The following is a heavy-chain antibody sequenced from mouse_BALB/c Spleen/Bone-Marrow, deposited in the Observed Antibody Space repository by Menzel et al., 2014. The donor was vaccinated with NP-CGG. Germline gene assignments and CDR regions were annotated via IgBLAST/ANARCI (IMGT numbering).Heavy chain of an antibody. J-gene: IGHJ4*01. CDR3: ARSGKVRNAMDY. CDR1: GYTFTDYA. CDR2: ISSYYGDA. V-gene: IGHV1S137*01. D-gene: IGHD2-14*01. Sequence: QVQLKQSGAELVRPGVSVKISCKGSGYTFTDYAIHWVKQSHAKSLEWIGLISSYYGDARYNQKFKGKATMTVDKSSSTAYMDLARLTSEDSAIYYCARSGKVRNAMDYWGQGTSVTVSS.